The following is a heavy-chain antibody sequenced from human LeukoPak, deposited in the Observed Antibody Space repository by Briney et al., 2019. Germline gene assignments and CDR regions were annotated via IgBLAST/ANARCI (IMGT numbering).Heavy chain of an antibody. V-gene: IGHV3-7*01. CDR2: IKQDGSEK. CDR3: AKHGANYYYYYMDV. CDR1: GFTFITYW. J-gene: IGHJ6*03. Sequence: PGGSLRLSCTASGFTFITYWMSWVRQAPGKGLEWVANIKQDGSEKYYVDSVKGRFTISRDNAKNTLYLQMNSLRAEDTAVYYCAKHGANYYYYYMDVWGKGTTVTVSS. D-gene: IGHD4/OR15-4a*01.